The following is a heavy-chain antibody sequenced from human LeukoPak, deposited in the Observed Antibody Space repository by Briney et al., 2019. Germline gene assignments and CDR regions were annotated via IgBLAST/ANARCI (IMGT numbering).Heavy chain of an antibody. CDR3: TYASG. CDR2: IRYDGSNK. Sequence: GGSLRLSCAASGFTFSNYGMHWVRQAPGKGLEWVALIRYDGSNKYYADSVKGRFTISRDNSKNTLHLQMNSLRADDTGVYYCTYASGWGQGTLVTVSS. J-gene: IGHJ4*02. CDR1: GFTFSNYG. V-gene: IGHV3-30*02.